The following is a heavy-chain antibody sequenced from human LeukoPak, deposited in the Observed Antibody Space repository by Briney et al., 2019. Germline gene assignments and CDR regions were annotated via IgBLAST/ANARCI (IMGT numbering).Heavy chain of an antibody. CDR1: GGTFSSYA. CDR3: AREGFQGSYTSDGFDY. D-gene: IGHD3-10*01. J-gene: IGHJ4*02. CDR2: INPNSGGT. V-gene: IGHV1-2*02. Sequence: ASVKVSCKASGGTFSSYAISWVRQAPGQGLEWMGWINPNSGGTNYAQKFQGRVTMTRGTSISTAYMELSRLRSDDTAVYYCAREGFQGSYTSDGFDYWGQGTLVTVSS.